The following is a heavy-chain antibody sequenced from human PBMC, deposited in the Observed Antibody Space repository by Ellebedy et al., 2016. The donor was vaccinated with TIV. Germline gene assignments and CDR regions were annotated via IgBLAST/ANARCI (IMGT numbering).Heavy chain of an antibody. CDR2: IYYSGST. J-gene: IGHJ5*02. CDR3: ARETWNDIYNFFDA. V-gene: IGHV4-61*01. D-gene: IGHD1-1*01. Sequence: SETLSLXXNVSGDPINIGNYYWTWIRQSPGKGLEWIGFIYYSGSTYYNPSLKSRVTISVDTSKNQFSLRLSSVTAADTGLYYCARETWNDIYNFFDAWGQGTLVTVSS. CDR1: GDPINIGNYY.